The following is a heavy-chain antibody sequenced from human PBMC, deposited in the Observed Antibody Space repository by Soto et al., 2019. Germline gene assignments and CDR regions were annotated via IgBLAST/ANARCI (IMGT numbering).Heavy chain of an antibody. CDR2: ISGRGDST. CDR1: RLTFSRYA. CDR3: AKAFYLEEDGYNSFDY. V-gene: IGHV3-23*01. Sequence: EVQLLESGGGLVQPGGSLRLSCAASRLTFSRYAMSWVRQAPGKGLEWVSGISGRGDSTYYADSVKGRFTISRDNSKNTLFLQMNNLRAEDTAVYYCAKAFYLEEDGYNSFDYWGQGTLVTVSS. D-gene: IGHD5-12*01. J-gene: IGHJ4*02.